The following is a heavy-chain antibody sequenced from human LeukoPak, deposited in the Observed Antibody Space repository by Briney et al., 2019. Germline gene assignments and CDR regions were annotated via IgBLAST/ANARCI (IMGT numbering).Heavy chain of an antibody. D-gene: IGHD2-2*01. V-gene: IGHV4-59*01. Sequence: NPSETLSLTCTVSGGSISSYYWSWIRQPPGKGLEWIGYIYYSGSTNYNPSLKSRVTISVDTSKSQFSLKLSSVTAADTAVYYCARGTPSSTGYWGQGTLVTVSS. CDR3: ARGTPSSTGY. CDR1: GGSISSYY. CDR2: IYYSGST. J-gene: IGHJ4*02.